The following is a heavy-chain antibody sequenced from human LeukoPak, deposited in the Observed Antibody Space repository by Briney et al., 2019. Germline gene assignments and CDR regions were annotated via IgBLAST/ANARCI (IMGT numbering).Heavy chain of an antibody. CDR3: ARDWGGWNQAY. CDR1: GYTFTSYA. Sequence: ASVKVSCKASGYTFTSYAMNWVRQAPGQGLEWMGWINTDTGNPTYAQGFTGRFVFSLDTSVSTAYLQVSSLKAEHTAVYYCARDWGGWNQAYWGQGNLVTVSS. V-gene: IGHV7-4-1*02. J-gene: IGHJ4*02. D-gene: IGHD1-14*01. CDR2: INTDTGNP.